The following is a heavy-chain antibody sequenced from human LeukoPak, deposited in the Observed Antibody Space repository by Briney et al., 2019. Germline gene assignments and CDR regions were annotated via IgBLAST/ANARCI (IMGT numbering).Heavy chain of an antibody. CDR1: GYTFTGYY. CDR3: ASDSSGYYYPFDP. D-gene: IGHD3-22*01. V-gene: IGHV1-2*02. CDR2: INPNSGGT. J-gene: IGHJ5*02. Sequence: ASVKVSCKASGYTFTGYYMHWVRQAPGQGLEWMGWINPNSGGTNYAQKFQGRVTMTRDTSISTVYMELSRLRSDDTAVYYCASDSSGYYYPFDPWGQGTLVTVSS.